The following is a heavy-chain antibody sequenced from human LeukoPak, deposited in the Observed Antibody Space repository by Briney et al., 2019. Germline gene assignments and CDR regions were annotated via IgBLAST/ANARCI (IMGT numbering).Heavy chain of an antibody. J-gene: IGHJ3*02. CDR3: ARDPAMENAFDI. V-gene: IGHV4-30-4*08. CDR2: IYYSGST. Sequence: SETLSLTCTVSGVSISSGGYYWSWIRQHPGKGLEWIGYIYYSGSTYYNPSLKSRVTISVDTSKNQFSLKLSSVTAADTAVYYCARDPAMENAFDIWGQGTMVTVSS. D-gene: IGHD5-18*01. CDR1: GVSISSGGYY.